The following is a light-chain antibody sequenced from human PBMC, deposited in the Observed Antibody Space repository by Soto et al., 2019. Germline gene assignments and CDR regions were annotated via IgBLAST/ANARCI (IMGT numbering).Light chain of an antibody. Sequence: DIVMTQSPATLSVSPGERTTLSCRASRSVTTNLAWYHQKPAQAPRLLIYGASTRATGIPARFSGSGSGTEFTLTISSLQSEDFAVYYCQQYDKWPQFTFGQGTKVEMK. V-gene: IGKV3-15*01. CDR2: GAS. CDR1: RSVTTN. CDR3: QQYDKWPQFT. J-gene: IGKJ2*01.